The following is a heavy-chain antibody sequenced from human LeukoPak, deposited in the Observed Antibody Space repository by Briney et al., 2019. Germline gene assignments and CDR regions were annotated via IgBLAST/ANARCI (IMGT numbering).Heavy chain of an antibody. D-gene: IGHD6-19*01. CDR2: ISYDGSNK. J-gene: IGHJ6*02. Sequence: GGSLRLSCAASGFTFSSYAMHWVRQAPGKGLEWVAVISYDGSNKYYADSVKGRFTISRDNSKNTLYLQMNNMRAEDTAVYYCARDRDSSGWYWDYYGMDVWGQGTTVTVSS. CDR3: ARDRDSSGWYWDYYGMDV. V-gene: IGHV3-30*04. CDR1: GFTFSSYA.